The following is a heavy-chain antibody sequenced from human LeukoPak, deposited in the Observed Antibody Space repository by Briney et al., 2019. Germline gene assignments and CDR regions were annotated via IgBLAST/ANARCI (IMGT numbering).Heavy chain of an antibody. Sequence: PGGSLRLSCAASGSTFSSCAMSWVRQAPGKGLEWVSTVSGSGGSPYYGDSVKGRFTISRDNSKNTLYLQMNSMRAEDTAVYYCAKGREVFGDSRFDYWGQGILVTVSS. D-gene: IGHD4-17*01. CDR2: VSGSGGSP. CDR3: AKGREVFGDSRFDY. CDR1: GSTFSSCA. J-gene: IGHJ4*02. V-gene: IGHV3-23*01.